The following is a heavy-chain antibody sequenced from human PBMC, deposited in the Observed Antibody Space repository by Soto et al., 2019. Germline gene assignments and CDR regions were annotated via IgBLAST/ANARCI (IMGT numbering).Heavy chain of an antibody. Sequence: VQLLESGGGLVQPGGSLRLSCAASGFTFSNYAMSWVRQAPGKGLEWVSAVSGSGGNTYYADYVQGRFTISRDNFEKMTKLKMKSLRAEDTAVDYCAKLNLFVSAAAGRGRFGYWGQGTPGTVSS. D-gene: IGHD6-13*01. V-gene: IGHV3-23*01. CDR2: VSGSGGNT. J-gene: IGHJ4*02. CDR1: GFTFSNYA. CDR3: AKLNLFVSAAAGRGRFGY.